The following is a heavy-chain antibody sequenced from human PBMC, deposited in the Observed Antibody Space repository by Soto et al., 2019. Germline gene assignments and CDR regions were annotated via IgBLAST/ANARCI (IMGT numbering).Heavy chain of an antibody. Sequence: PSETLSLTCAVYGGSFSGYYWSWIRQPPGKGLEWIGEINHSGSTNYNPSLKSRVTISVDTSKNQFSLKLSSVTAADTAVYYCARCSGKNGDYYYYGLDVWGQGTTVTVSS. D-gene: IGHD6-25*01. CDR3: ARCSGKNGDYYYYGLDV. J-gene: IGHJ6*02. CDR2: INHSGST. V-gene: IGHV4-34*01. CDR1: GGSFSGYY.